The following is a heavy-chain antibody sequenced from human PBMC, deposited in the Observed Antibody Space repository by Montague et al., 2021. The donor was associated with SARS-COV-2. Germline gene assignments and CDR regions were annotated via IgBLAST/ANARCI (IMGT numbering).Heavy chain of an antibody. CDR3: ARHYSATLPAVY. D-gene: IGHD2-15*01. J-gene: IGHJ4*02. CDR1: GGSISSFY. V-gene: IGHV4-59*08. CDR2: ISDSGST. Sequence: SETLSLTCTVSGGSISSFYCSWFRQPPGKGLEWIGYISDSGSTNYNPSLTSRVTMSVDTSKNQFSPKVNSVTAADTAVYYCARHYSATLPAVYWGQGTLVTVSS.